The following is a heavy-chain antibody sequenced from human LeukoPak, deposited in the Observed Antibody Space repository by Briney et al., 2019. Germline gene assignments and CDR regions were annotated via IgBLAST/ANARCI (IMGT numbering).Heavy chain of an antibody. V-gene: IGHV4-4*08. D-gene: IGHD6-19*01. CDR3: ARSPHNSAWYEKWFDP. J-gene: IGHJ5*02. Sequence: SETLSLTCTVSGGSISTYYWSWIRQSPGKGLEWIADISASGGTNYNPSLDSRVTVSIDSSKNQFSLKLSSVTAADTAVFYCARSPHNSAWYEKWFDPWGQGTLVTVSS. CDR1: GGSISTYY. CDR2: ISASGGT.